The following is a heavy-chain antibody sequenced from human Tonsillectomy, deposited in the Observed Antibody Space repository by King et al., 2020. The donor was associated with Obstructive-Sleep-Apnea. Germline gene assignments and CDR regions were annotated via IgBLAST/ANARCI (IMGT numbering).Heavy chain of an antibody. CDR2: ISYDGSNK. D-gene: IGHD3-22*01. V-gene: IGHV3-30*04. J-gene: IGHJ4*02. CDR3: ARQYYYESNDWYYFDY. CDR1: GFTFSTYA. Sequence: VQLVESGGGVVQPGRSLRLSCAASGFTFSTYALHWVRQAPGKGLEWVALISYDGSNKSYADSVKGRFTISRDSPKNTLYLQMNSLRADDTAVYYCARQYYYESNDWYYFDYWGQGTLVTVSS.